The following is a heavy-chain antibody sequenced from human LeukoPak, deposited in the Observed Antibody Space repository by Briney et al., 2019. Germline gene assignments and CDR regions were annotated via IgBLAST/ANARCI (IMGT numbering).Heavy chain of an antibody. D-gene: IGHD6-19*01. CDR1: GCIFSSYA. J-gene: IGHJ3*02. Sequence: VASVTVSCKASGCIFSSYAISWVRQPPGQGLEWMGGIIPIFGTAHYAQKIQGRVTITADESTSTAYMELSSLRSEDTAVYYCARFGLGKHIEVAGIPFDIWGQGTMVTASS. CDR3: ARFGLGKHIEVAGIPFDI. CDR2: IIPIFGTA. V-gene: IGHV1-69*13.